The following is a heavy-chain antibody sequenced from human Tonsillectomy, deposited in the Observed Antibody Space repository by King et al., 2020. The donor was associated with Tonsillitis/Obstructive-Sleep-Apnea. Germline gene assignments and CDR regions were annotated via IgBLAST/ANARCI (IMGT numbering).Heavy chain of an antibody. J-gene: IGHJ6*03. CDR2: VGHSGST. Sequence: VQLQQWGAGLVKPSETLSLTCDVYGGSFSDDYYRTWIRQPPGKGLEWIGEVGHSGSTNYSPSLKSRVTISVDPSKSQLSLKVTSVTAADAAVYYCARATGRDIYCSFSTCQRSYHMGVWGKGTTVTVSS. D-gene: IGHD2-15*01. CDR3: ARATGRDIYCSFSTCQRSYHMGV. V-gene: IGHV4-34*01. CDR1: GGSFSDDY.